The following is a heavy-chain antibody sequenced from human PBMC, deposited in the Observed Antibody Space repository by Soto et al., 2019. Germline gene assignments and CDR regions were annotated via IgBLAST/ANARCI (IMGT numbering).Heavy chain of an antibody. CDR3: ARGPHNDYLSYPYYALDV. J-gene: IGHJ6*04. D-gene: IGHD4-17*01. Sequence: PSETLSLTCAVFDFSIRSGGYSWNWIRRPPGKGLEWIGFINHSGNTYYNPSLRSRVTIPIDRSKNQFSLSLSSVTAADTAVYYCARGPHNDYLSYPYYALDVWGKGTTVTAPQ. CDR1: DFSIRSGGYS. V-gene: IGHV4-30-2*01. CDR2: INHSGNT.